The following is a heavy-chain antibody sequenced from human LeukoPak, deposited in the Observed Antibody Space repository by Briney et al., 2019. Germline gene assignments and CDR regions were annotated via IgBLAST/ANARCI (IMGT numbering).Heavy chain of an antibody. J-gene: IGHJ4*02. CDR1: AFTFSRYW. CDR2: IKQDGSEK. Sequence: GGSLRLSCAASAFTFSRYWMSWVRQAPGKGLQWVATIKQDGSEKYYVDSVKGRFTISRDNAKDSLSLQMNSLRAEDTAVYYCARSGLRYFDCPDYWGQGALVTVSS. V-gene: IGHV3-7*05. CDR3: ARSGLRYFDCPDY. D-gene: IGHD3-9*01.